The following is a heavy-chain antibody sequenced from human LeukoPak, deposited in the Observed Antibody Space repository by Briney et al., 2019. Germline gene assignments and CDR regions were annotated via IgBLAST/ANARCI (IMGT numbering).Heavy chain of an antibody. CDR3: ASQLGGTTFH. Sequence: SETLSLTCTVSGGSISSYYWSWIRQPPGKGLEWIGYIYYSGSTNYNPSLKSRVSISLDTSKNQFSLRLNSVTAAETAVYYCASQLGGTTFHWGQGTLVTVSS. V-gene: IGHV4-59*01. D-gene: IGHD1/OR15-1a*01. CDR2: IYYSGST. J-gene: IGHJ4*02. CDR1: GGSISSYY.